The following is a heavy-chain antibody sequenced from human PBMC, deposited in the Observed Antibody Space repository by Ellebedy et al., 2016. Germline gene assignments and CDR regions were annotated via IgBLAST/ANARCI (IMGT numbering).Heavy chain of an antibody. V-gene: IGHV3-74*01. Sequence: GESLKISCVGSGFTFSSRWMHWVRQAPGKGLVWVSRISSDGSITNYADSVKGRFTISRDSAQKSLYLQMNSLRVEDTALYYCAKDSRGGFFDGMDVWGQGTTVTVSS. CDR2: ISSDGSIT. D-gene: IGHD3-10*01. J-gene: IGHJ6*02. CDR3: AKDSRGGFFDGMDV. CDR1: GFTFSSRW.